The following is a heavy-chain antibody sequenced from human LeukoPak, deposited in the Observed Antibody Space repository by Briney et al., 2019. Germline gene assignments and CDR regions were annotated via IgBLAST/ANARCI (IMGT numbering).Heavy chain of an antibody. D-gene: IGHD6-19*01. Sequence: ASVTVSCKASGYTFTSYDINWVRQATGQGLEWMGWMNSNSGNTGYAQKFQGRVIMTRNTSISTAYMELSSLRSEDTAVYYCARALRGVAVAGTSYYFDYWGQGTLVTVSS. J-gene: IGHJ4*02. CDR3: ARALRGVAVAGTSYYFDY. V-gene: IGHV1-8*01. CDR2: MNSNSGNT. CDR1: GYTFTSYD.